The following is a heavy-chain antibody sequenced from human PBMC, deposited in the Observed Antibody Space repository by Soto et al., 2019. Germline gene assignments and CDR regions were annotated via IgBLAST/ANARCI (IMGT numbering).Heavy chain of an antibody. CDR1: GFTFSDYY. J-gene: IGHJ6*03. CDR2: ISSSGSTI. D-gene: IGHD2-2*01. Sequence: PGGSLRLSCAASGFTFSDYYMSWIRQAPGKGLEWVSYISSSGSTIYYADSVKGRFTISRDNAKNSLYLQMNSLRAEDTAVYYCARAVPDIVVVPAAHYYYYYMDVWGKGTTVTVSS. CDR3: ARAVPDIVVVPAAHYYYYYMDV. V-gene: IGHV3-11*01.